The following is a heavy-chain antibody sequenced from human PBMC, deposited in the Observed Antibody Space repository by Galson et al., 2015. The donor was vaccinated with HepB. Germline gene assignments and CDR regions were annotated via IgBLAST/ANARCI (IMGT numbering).Heavy chain of an antibody. J-gene: IGHJ6*02. CDR1: GFTFTSSA. CDR2: IVVGSGNT. CDR3: AAASRMDSSGYYRLYYYYGMDV. D-gene: IGHD3-22*01. V-gene: IGHV1-58*02. Sequence: SVKVSCKASGFTFTSSAMQWVRQARGQRLEWIGWIVVGSGNTNYAQKFQERVTITRDMSTSTAYMELSSLRSEDTAVYYCAAASRMDSSGYYRLYYYYGMDVWVQGTTVTVSS.